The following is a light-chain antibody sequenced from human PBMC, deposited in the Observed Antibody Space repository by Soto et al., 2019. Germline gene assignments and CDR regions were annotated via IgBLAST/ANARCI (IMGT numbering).Light chain of an antibody. J-gene: IGKJ2*01. V-gene: IGKV3-20*01. CDR2: GAS. CDR1: QTISAKH. Sequence: EIVLTQSPGRLSSSPGETAVLSCRASQTISAKHLAWYQLRPGQSPSLLIYGASGRATGVPGRFSGSGSGTEFTLTISRLEPEAFVVYCCQLFGTSPPYTFGQGTKLEI. CDR3: QLFGTSPPYT.